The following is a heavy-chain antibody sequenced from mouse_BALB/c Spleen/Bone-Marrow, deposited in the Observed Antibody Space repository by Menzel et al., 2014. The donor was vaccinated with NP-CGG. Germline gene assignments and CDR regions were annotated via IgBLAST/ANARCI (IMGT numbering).Heavy chain of an antibody. V-gene: IGHV1-77*01. Sequence: QVQLQQSGAELARPGASVKLSCKASGYTFTDYYVSWVKQRTGQGLEWIGEIYPGSGNTYYNEKFKGKATLTADRSSSTAYMQLSSLTSEDPAVYFCARAASLDYWGQGTSVTVSS. CDR2: IYPGSGNT. CDR3: ARAASLDY. J-gene: IGHJ4*01. CDR1: GYTFTDYY.